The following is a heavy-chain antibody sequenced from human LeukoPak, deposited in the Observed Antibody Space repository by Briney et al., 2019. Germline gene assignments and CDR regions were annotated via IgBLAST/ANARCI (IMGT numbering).Heavy chain of an antibody. D-gene: IGHD3-3*01. V-gene: IGHV3-74*01. CDR2: INSDGSWT. CDR1: GNYW. J-gene: IGHJ6*02. Sequence: GGSLRLSCAASGNYWMHWVRQAPGKGLVWVSHINSDGSWTGYADSVKGRFTISKDNAKNMVYLHMNSLRAEDTAVYYCARDAKYYDFWSGYYNGDYYYYGMDVWGQGTTVTVSS. CDR3: ARDAKYYDFWSGYYNGDYYYYGMDV.